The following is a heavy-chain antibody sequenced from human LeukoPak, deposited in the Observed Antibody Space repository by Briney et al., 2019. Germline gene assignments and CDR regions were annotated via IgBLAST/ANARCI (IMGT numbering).Heavy chain of an antibody. V-gene: IGHV1-69*04. CDR2: IIPILGIA. Sequence: SVKVSCKASGGTFSSYAISWVRQAPGKGLEWMGRIIPILGIANYAQKFQGRVTITADKSTSTAYMELSSLRSEDTAVYYCAMIAAAGTGVDYWGQGTLVTVSS. CDR1: GGTFSSYA. CDR3: AMIAAAGTGVDY. D-gene: IGHD6-13*01. J-gene: IGHJ4*02.